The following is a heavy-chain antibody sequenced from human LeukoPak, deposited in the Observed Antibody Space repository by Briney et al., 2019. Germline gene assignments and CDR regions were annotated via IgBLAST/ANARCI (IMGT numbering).Heavy chain of an antibody. CDR2: IKEDGSEK. CDR3: ARDQGWLQFDN. V-gene: IGHV3-7*05. J-gene: IGHJ4*02. CDR1: GFSFSSYW. Sequence: HSGGSLRLSCAASGFSFSSYWMSWVRQAPGKGLEWVANIKEDGSEKYYVDSLKGRFTISRDNAKSSLSLQLNSLRAEDTAVYYCARDQGWLQFDNWGQGTLVTVSS. D-gene: IGHD5-12*01.